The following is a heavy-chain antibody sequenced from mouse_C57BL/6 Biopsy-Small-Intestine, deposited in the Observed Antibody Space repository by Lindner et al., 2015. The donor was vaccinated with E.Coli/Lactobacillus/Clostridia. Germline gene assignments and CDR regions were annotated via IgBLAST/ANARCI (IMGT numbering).Heavy chain of an antibody. J-gene: IGHJ2*01. Sequence: VQLQESGGDLVKPGGSLKLSCAASGFIFRAYGMSWVRQTPDKRLEWIATISDGGSYTYYPDNTKGRFTISRDNAKNNLYLQMSHLKSEDTAIYYCARDMITTLFDYWGQGTTLTVSS. CDR1: GFIFRAYG. V-gene: IGHV5-4*01. CDR3: ARDMITTLFDY. D-gene: IGHD2-4*01. CDR2: ISDGGSYT.